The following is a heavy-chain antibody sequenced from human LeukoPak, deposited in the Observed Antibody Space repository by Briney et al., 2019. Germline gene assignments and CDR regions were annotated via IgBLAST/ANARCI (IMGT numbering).Heavy chain of an antibody. Sequence: ASVKVSCKASGYTFTSYGISWVRQAPGQGLEWMGWISAYNGNTNYAQKLQGRVTMTTDTSTSTAYMELSSLRSEDTAVYYCATQAYYYGSGSSFDYWGQGTLVTVSS. CDR3: ATQAYYYGSGSSFDY. D-gene: IGHD3-10*01. V-gene: IGHV1-18*01. CDR2: ISAYNGNT. CDR1: GYTFTSYG. J-gene: IGHJ4*02.